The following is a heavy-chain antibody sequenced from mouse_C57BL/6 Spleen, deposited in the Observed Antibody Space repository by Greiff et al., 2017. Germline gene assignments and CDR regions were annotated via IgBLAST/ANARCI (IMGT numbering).Heavy chain of an antibody. CDR1: GYIFTSYW. CDR2: IYPGSGST. CDR3: ARSTTVVAPFDY. V-gene: IGHV1-55*01. Sequence: QVQLKQSGAELVKSGASVKMFRKASGYIFTSYWITGVKQRPGQGFEWIGDIYPGSGSTNYNEKFKSKATLTVDTSSSTAYMQLSSLTSEDSAVYYCARSTTVVAPFDYWGQGTTLTVSS. J-gene: IGHJ2*01. D-gene: IGHD1-1*01.